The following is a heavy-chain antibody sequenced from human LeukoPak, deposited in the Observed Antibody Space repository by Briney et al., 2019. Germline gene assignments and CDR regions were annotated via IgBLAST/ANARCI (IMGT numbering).Heavy chain of an antibody. V-gene: IGHV3-23*01. CDR2: ISGSGGST. J-gene: IGHJ4*02. D-gene: IGHD3-3*01. CDR1: GFTFSSSA. CDR3: AKGNDFWSGYYLY. Sequence: GGSRRLSCAASGFTFSSSAMTWVRQAPGKGLEWVSAISGSGGSTYYADSVKGRFTISRDNSKNTLYLQMNSLRAEDTAVYYCAKGNDFWSGYYLYWGQGTLVTVSS.